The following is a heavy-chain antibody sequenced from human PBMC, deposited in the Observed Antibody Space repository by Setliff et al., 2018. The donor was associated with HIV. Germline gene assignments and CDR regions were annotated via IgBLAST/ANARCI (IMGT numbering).Heavy chain of an antibody. CDR1: GFTFDSYS. J-gene: IGHJ6*02. V-gene: IGHV3-48*01. CDR2: ISGLGGGTI. Sequence: PSETLSLSCATSGFTFDSYSIIWVRQAPGKGLEWVSYISGLGGGTIYYADSVKGRFTISRDNSKNTLFLQMNSLRPEDTAVYYCARDCRVGWVFTYGMDVWGQGTLVTVSS. CDR3: ARDCRVGWVFTYGMDV. D-gene: IGHD6-13*01.